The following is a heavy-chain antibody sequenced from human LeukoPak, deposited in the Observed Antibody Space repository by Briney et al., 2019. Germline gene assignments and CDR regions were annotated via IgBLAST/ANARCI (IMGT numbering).Heavy chain of an antibody. J-gene: IGHJ4*02. CDR3: VKGLDYSSSQMDS. V-gene: IGHV3-64*05. D-gene: IGHD6-6*01. Sequence: GGSLRLSCSASGFTFKSYAMHWVRQAPGKGLEYVSSINTNGANTYYADSVKGRFTISRDNSRNTVYVQMSSLTPEDTAVYYCVKGLDYSSSQMDSWGQGTLVTVSS. CDR1: GFTFKSYA. CDR2: INTNGANT.